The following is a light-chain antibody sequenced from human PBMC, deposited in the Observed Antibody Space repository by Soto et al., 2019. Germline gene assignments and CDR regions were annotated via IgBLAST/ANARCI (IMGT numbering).Light chain of an antibody. V-gene: IGKV3-20*01. CDR1: QSVTRSF. CDR2: GAS. CDR3: QQANDWPPT. J-gene: IGKJ1*01. Sequence: EIVLTQSPGTLSLSPGERATLSCRASQSVTRSFIAWYQQKPGQAPRLLIYGASIRAPGIPDRFSGSGSGSDFTLTISSLQSEDFATYYCQQANDWPPTFGQGT.